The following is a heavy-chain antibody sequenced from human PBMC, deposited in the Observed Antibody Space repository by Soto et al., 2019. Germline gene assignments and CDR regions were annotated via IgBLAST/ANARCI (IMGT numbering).Heavy chain of an antibody. Sequence: SETLSLTCAVSGGSISSGGYSWSWIRQPPGKGLEWIGYIYHSGSTYYNPSLKSRVTISVDRSKNQFSLKLSSVTAADTAVYYCARRVGSTYGGNKYYFDYWGQGTLVTVSS. CDR3: ARRVGSTYGGNKYYFDY. CDR2: IYHSGST. D-gene: IGHD4-17*01. V-gene: IGHV4-30-2*01. CDR1: GGSISSGGYS. J-gene: IGHJ4*02.